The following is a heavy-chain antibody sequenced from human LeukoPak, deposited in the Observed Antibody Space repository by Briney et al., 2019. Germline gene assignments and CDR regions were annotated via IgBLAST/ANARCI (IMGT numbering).Heavy chain of an antibody. CDR1: GFTFSDYS. J-gene: IGHJ4*02. CDR3: ARERAAGISSDYFDY. CDR2: ISSSSPYI. D-gene: IGHD3-22*01. Sequence: GGSLRLSCAASGFTFSDYSMNWVRQAPGRGLEWVSSISSSSPYIYYADSVKGRFTISRDNAKNSLYLQMNSLRAEDTAVYYCARERAAGISSDYFDYWGQGTLVTVSS. V-gene: IGHV3-21*01.